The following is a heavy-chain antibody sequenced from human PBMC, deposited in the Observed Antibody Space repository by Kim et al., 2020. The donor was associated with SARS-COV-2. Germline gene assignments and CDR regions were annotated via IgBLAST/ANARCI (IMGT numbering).Heavy chain of an antibody. CDR1: GFTFSSYA. D-gene: IGHD5-12*01. V-gene: IGHV3-23*01. CDR2: ISGSGGST. J-gene: IGHJ4*02. Sequence: GGSLRLSCAASGFTFSSYAMTWVRQAPGKGLEWVSAISGSGGSTYYADSVKGRFTISRDNSKNTLYLQMNSLRAEDTAVYYCAKDPSDSGYVRYYFDYWGQGTLVTVSS. CDR3: AKDPSDSGYVRYYFDY.